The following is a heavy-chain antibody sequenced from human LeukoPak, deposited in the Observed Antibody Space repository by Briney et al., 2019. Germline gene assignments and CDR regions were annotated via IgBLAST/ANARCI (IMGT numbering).Heavy chain of an antibody. V-gene: IGHV4-34*01. J-gene: IGHJ1*01. CDR3: ARRRAAQGYFQH. Sequence: SETLSLTCAVYGGSFSGYYWSWIRQPPGKGLEWIGEINHSGSTNYNPSLKSRVTISVDTSKNQFSLKLSSVTAADTAVYYCARRRAAQGYFQHWGQGTLVSVSS. CDR1: GGSFSGYY. D-gene: IGHD6-13*01. CDR2: INHSGST.